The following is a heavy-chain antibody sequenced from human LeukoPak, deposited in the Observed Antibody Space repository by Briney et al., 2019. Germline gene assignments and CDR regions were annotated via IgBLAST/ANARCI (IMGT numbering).Heavy chain of an antibody. V-gene: IGHV3-23*01. J-gene: IGHJ4*02. Sequence: GGSLRLSCAASGFTFSSYAMSWVRQAPGKGLEWVSGISGTGGNTYYTDSVKGRFTISRDNSKNTLYLQMNSLRAEDTAVYYCAISSAPLQVGDFDYWGQGTLVTVSS. CDR3: AISSAPLQVGDFDY. CDR1: GFTFSSYA. CDR2: ISGTGGNT. D-gene: IGHD1-26*01.